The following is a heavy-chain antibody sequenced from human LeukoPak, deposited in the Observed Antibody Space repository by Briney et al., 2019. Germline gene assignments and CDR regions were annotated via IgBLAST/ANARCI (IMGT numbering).Heavy chain of an antibody. CDR3: ARDATPDGIIFDY. Sequence: SLRLSCAASGFTFSSHWMNWVRQAPGKGLEWVANINQDGSEKYYVDSVKGRFTISRDNAKNSLYLQMNSLRAEDTAVYYCARDATPDGIIFDYWGQGTLVTVSS. CDR1: GFTFSSHW. D-gene: IGHD3-16*01. V-gene: IGHV3-7*05. J-gene: IGHJ4*02. CDR2: INQDGSEK.